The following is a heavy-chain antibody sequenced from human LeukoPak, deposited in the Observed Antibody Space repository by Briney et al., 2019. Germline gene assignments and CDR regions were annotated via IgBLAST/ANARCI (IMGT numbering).Heavy chain of an antibody. J-gene: IGHJ6*02. CDR1: GFTFSSYW. CDR2: ISGNGRSI. Sequence: GGSLRLSCAASGFTFSSYWMSWVRQAPGKGLEWVSYISGNGRSIFYADSVRGRVTISRDNAKNSLYLQMNSLRAEDTAVYYCARGHYGLDVWGQGTTVTVSS. CDR3: ARGHYGLDV. V-gene: IGHV3-48*04.